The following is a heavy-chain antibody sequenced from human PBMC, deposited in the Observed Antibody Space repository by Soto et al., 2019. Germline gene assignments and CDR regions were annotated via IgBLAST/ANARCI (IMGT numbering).Heavy chain of an antibody. V-gene: IGHV3-7*01. D-gene: IGHD1-26*01. Sequence: GGSLRLSCAASGFTLTSYWMSWVRQAPGKGLEWVANIKQDGSEKYYVDSVKGRFTISRDNAKNSLNLQMNSLRAEDTAMYYCASGVGATFYYYCVVVWCPGT. J-gene: IGHJ6*02. CDR1: GFTLTSYW. CDR2: IKQDGSEK. CDR3: ASGVGATFYYYCVVV.